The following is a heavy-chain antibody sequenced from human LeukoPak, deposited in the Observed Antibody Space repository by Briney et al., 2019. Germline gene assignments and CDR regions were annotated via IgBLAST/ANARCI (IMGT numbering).Heavy chain of an antibody. CDR3: ASPSVDTAMASWDY. D-gene: IGHD5-18*01. V-gene: IGHV3-53*01. CDR2: IYIGGTT. Sequence: GGSLRLSCAASGFTVSSNYMSWVRQAPGKGLEWVSVIYIGGTTYYADSVKGRFTISRDNSKNTLYLQMNSLRAGDTAVYYCASPSVDTAMASWDYWGQGTLVTVSS. CDR1: GFTVSSNY. J-gene: IGHJ4*02.